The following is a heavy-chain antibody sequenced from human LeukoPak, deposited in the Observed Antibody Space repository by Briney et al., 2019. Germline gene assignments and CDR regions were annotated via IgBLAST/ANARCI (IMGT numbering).Heavy chain of an antibody. CDR1: GDSISSGDYY. V-gene: IGHV4-61*02. J-gene: IGHJ4*02. D-gene: IGHD6-6*01. CDR2: IYTSGST. Sequence: SETLSLTCTVSGDSISSGDYYWSWIRQPAGKGLEWIGRIYTSGSTKYNPSLKSRVTISVDTSKNKFSLNLSSVTAADTAVYYCARDPLEYSSESGGFDYWGQGALVTVSS. CDR3: ARDPLEYSSESGGFDY.